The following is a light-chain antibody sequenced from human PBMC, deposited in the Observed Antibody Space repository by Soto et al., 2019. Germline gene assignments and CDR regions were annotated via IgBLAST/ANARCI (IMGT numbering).Light chain of an antibody. Sequence: DIQMTQSPSTLSGSVGDRVTITCRASQTFSSWLPWYQQKPGKPPKLLIYKASTLKSGVPSRFSGRGSGTEFTLTISSLQPDDFATYYCQHYNSYSEAFGQGTKVDIK. CDR3: QHYNSYSEA. CDR2: KAS. J-gene: IGKJ1*01. V-gene: IGKV1-5*03. CDR1: QTFSSW.